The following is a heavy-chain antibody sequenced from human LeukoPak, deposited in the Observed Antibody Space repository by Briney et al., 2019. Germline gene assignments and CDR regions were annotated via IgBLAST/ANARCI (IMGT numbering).Heavy chain of an antibody. CDR3: ATCYYDSSGANTTSH. Sequence: SETLSLTCAVYGGSFSGYYWSWIRQPPGKGLEWIGEINHSGSTNYNPSLKSRVTISVDTSKNQFSLKLSSVTAADTAVYYCATCYYDSSGANTTSHWGQGTLVTVSS. D-gene: IGHD3-22*01. CDR2: INHSGST. J-gene: IGHJ4*02. CDR1: GGSFSGYY. V-gene: IGHV4-34*01.